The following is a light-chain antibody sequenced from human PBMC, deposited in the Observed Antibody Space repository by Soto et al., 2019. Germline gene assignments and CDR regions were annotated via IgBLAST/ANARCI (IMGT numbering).Light chain of an antibody. V-gene: IGKV1-33*01. CDR2: DPS. J-gene: IGKJ5*01. CDR1: QDISNY. CDR3: QQYDNLIT. Sequence: DIQMTQSPSSLSASVGDRVTITCQASQDISNYLNWYQQKPGKAPKLLIYDPSNLETRVPSRFSGSGSGTYFTFTISSLHPEDIATYYCQQYDNLITFGQGTRVEIK.